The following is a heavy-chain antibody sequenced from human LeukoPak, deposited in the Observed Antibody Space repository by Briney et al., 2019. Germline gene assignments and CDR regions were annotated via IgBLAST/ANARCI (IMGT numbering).Heavy chain of an antibody. V-gene: IGHV4-59*01. CDR1: GGSISSYY. CDR2: IYYSGST. CDR3: ARVATVVTPDTFFDY. J-gene: IGHJ4*02. D-gene: IGHD4-23*01. Sequence: SETLSLTCTVSGGSISSYYWSWIRQPPGKGLEWIGYIYYSGSTNYNPSLKSRVTISVDTSKNQFSLKLSSVTAADPAVYYCARVATVVTPDTFFDYWGQGTLVTVSS.